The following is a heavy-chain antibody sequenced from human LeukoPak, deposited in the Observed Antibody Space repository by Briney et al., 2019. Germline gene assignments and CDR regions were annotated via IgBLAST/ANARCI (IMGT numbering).Heavy chain of an antibody. CDR2: ISYDGSNK. D-gene: IGHD1-26*01. CDR3: ASKWELRR. J-gene: IGHJ4*02. Sequence: GRSLRLSCAASGFTFSSYAMHWVRHAPGKGLVWVAVISYDGSNKYYADSVKGRFTISRDNSKNTLYLQMNSLRAVDTAVYYCASKWELRRWGQGTLVTVPS. CDR1: GFTFSSYA. V-gene: IGHV3-30-3*01.